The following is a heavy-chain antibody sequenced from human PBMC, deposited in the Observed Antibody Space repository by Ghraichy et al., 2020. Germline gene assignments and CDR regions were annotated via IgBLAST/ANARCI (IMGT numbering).Heavy chain of an antibody. V-gene: IGHV4-34*01. J-gene: IGHJ6*02. CDR1: GGSFSGYY. CDR3: ARVRGGSYLYYYYYYGMDV. D-gene: IGHD1-26*01. CDR2: INHSGST. Sequence: SETLSLTCAVYGGSFSGYYWSWIRQPPGKGLEWIGEINHSGSTNYNPSLKSRVTISVDTSKNQFSLKLSSVTAADTAVYYCARVRGGSYLYYYYYYGMDVWGQGTTVTVSS.